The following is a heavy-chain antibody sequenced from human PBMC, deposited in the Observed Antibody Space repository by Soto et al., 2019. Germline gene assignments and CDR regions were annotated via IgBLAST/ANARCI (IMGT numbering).Heavy chain of an antibody. Sequence: GGSVGLSCAASRVTFSSYAMSWVRQGPGKGLEWVSVITGRAGSTYYADSVKGRFTISRDNSKNTLYLQMTSLRAEDTAIYYCAKSAPPGYTYSTFEAWGEGTLVTVSS. CDR2: ITGRAGST. CDR3: AKSAPPGYTYSTFEA. D-gene: IGHD5-12*01. J-gene: IGHJ5*02. CDR1: RVTFSSYA. V-gene: IGHV3-23*01.